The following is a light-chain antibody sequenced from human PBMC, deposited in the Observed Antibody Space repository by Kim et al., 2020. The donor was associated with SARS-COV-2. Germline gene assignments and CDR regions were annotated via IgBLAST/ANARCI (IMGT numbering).Light chain of an antibody. CDR1: SSNVGGYNY. V-gene: IGLV2-11*01. CDR3: CSYAGYSYV. CDR2: DVS. Sequence: LTQPRSVSGSPGQSVTISCTGTSSNVGGYNYVSWYQQHPGKAPKLIIYDVSKRPSGVPDRFSGSKSGNTASLTISGLQAEDEADYYCCSYAGYSYVF. J-gene: IGLJ1*01.